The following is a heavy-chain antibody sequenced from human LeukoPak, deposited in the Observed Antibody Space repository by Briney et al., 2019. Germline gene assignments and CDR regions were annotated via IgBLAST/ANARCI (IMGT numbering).Heavy chain of an antibody. CDR3: AGTRQWLVFVS. D-gene: IGHD6-19*01. Sequence: PSETLSLTCTVYGGSLSNYYWTCIRQPPGKGLEWIGYIYYSGSTNYNPSLKSRVTISVDTSKNQFSLKLSSVTAADTAVYYCAGTRQWLVFVSWGEGGLVTVSS. V-gene: IGHV4-59*01. CDR1: GGSLSNYY. CDR2: IYYSGST. J-gene: IGHJ5*02.